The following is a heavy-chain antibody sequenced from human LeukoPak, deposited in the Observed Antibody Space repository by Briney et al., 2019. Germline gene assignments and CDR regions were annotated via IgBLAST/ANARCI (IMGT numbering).Heavy chain of an antibody. V-gene: IGHV3-30-3*01. CDR2: ISYDGGTK. D-gene: IGHD3-9*01. J-gene: IGHJ4*02. CDR1: GFPFSSYA. Sequence: GRSLRLSCAASGFPFSSYAMHWVRQAPGKGLEWVALISYDGGTKYYADSVKGRFTISRDKSKNTLYLQMNSLRAEDTAVYYCARVRRDYDILTGYYNVNYFDYWGQGTLVTVSS. CDR3: ARVRRDYDILTGYYNVNYFDY.